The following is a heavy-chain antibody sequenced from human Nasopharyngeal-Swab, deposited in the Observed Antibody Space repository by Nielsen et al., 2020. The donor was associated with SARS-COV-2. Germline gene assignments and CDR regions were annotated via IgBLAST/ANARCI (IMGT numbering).Heavy chain of an antibody. CDR2: MNPNSGNT. CDR3: ARESSVAGTMWGNWFDP. CDR1: GYTFTSYD. D-gene: IGHD6-19*01. V-gene: IGHV1-8*01. Sequence: VSVKVSCKASGYTFTSYDINWVRQATGQGLEWMGWMNPNSGNTGYAQKFQGRVTMTRNTSISTAYMELSSLRSEDTAVYYCARESSVAGTMWGNWFDPRGQGTLVTVSS. J-gene: IGHJ5*02.